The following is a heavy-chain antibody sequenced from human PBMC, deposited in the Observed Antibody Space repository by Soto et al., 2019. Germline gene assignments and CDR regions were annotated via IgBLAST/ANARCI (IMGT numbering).Heavy chain of an antibody. D-gene: IGHD4-17*01. CDR1: GGSISSSNW. V-gene: IGHV4-4*02. CDR3: ASLPSWGYGDYGY. Sequence: QVQLQESGPGLVKPSGTLSLTCAVSGGSISSSNWWSWVRQPPGKGLEWIGEIYHSGSTNYNPSPKSRVTISVGKSKNQFSLKLCSVTAADSAVYYCASLPSWGYGDYGYWGQGSLVTVSS. CDR2: IYHSGST. J-gene: IGHJ4*02.